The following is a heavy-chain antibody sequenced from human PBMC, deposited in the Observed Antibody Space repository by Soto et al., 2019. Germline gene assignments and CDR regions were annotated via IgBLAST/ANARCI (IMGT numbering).Heavy chain of an antibody. CDR1: GGSITSSY. Sequence: PSETLSLTCTVSGGSITSSYWSWIRRPPGKGLEWIAYIYDTGISGYTPSTSYNPSLKSRATMSVDTSKSQFSLKLTSVTAAGTAVYYCARGEDAFFYYGLDVWGQGITVTVSS. CDR2: IYDTGISGYTPST. J-gene: IGHJ6*02. CDR3: ARGEDAFFYYGLDV. V-gene: IGHV4-59*01.